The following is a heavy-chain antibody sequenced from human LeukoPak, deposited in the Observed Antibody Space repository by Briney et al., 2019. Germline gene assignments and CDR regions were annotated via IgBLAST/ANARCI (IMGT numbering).Heavy chain of an antibody. Sequence: PSETLSLTCAVYGGSFSGYYWSWIRQPPGKGLEWIGEINHSGSTNYNPSLKSRVTISVDTSKNQFSLKLSSVTAADTAVYYCARGRVYDFWSGYPYYFDYWGQGTLVTVSS. CDR3: ARGRVYDFWSGYPYYFDY. CDR2: INHSGST. J-gene: IGHJ4*02. CDR1: GGSFSGYY. V-gene: IGHV4-34*01. D-gene: IGHD3-3*01.